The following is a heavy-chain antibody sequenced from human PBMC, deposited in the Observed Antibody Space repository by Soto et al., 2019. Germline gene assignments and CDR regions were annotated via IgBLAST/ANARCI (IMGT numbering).Heavy chain of an antibody. CDR3: TTDLDSSSSVNY. J-gene: IGHJ4*02. D-gene: IGHD6-6*01. CDR2: IKSKTDGGTT. Sequence: GGSLRLSCAASGFTFSNAWMSWVRQAPGKGLEWVGRIKSKTDGGTTDYAAPVKGRFTISRDDSKNTLYLQMNSLKTEDTAVYYCTTDLDSSSSVNYWGQGTLVTVSS. V-gene: IGHV3-15*01. CDR1: GFTFSNAW.